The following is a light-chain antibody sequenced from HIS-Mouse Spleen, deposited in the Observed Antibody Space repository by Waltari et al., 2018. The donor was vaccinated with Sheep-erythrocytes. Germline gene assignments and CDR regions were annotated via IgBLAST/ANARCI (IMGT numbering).Light chain of an antibody. Sequence: SYELTQPPSVSVSPGQTARITCSGDALPKKYAYWYQQKSGQAPVLVIYEDSKRPSGIPVRFSGSSSGTFATLTISGAQVEDDADYYCYSTDSSGNHWVFGGGTKLTVL. CDR2: EDS. CDR3: YSTDSSGNHWV. CDR1: ALPKKY. V-gene: IGLV3-10*01. J-gene: IGLJ3*02.